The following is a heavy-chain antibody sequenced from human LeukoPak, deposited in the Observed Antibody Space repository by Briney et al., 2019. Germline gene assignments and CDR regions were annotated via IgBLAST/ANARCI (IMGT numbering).Heavy chain of an antibody. CDR2: IYHSAST. CDR1: GGSISSASFS. J-gene: IGHJ5*02. D-gene: IGHD3-3*01. Sequence: SKTLSLTCTVSGGSISSASFSWNWIRQPPGKGLEWIGYIYHSASTYYNPSLKSRVTISVDRSKNQFSLKLSSVTAADTAVYYCARGDLEWLLGFDPWGQGTLVTVSS. V-gene: IGHV4-30-2*01. CDR3: ARGDLEWLLGFDP.